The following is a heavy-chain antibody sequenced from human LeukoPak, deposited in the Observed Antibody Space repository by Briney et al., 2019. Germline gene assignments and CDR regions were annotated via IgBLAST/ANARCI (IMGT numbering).Heavy chain of an antibody. V-gene: IGHV1-46*01. Sequence: ASVKVSCKASGYTFTSYYMHWVRQAPGQGLEWMGIINPSGGSTSYAQKFQGGVTMTRDMSTSTVYMELSSLRSEDTAVFYCARRAQVERRHSQFDYWGQGTLVTVSS. CDR2: INPSGGST. CDR1: GYTFTSYY. CDR3: ARRAQVERRHSQFDY. D-gene: IGHD1-1*01. J-gene: IGHJ4*02.